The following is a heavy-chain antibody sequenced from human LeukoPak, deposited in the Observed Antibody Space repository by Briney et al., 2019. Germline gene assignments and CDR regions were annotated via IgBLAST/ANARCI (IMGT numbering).Heavy chain of an antibody. V-gene: IGHV1-69*05. D-gene: IGHD1-14*01. Sequence: ASVKVSCKASGGTFSSYAISWVRQAPGQGLEWMGGIIPIFGTANYAQKFRGRVTITTDESTSTAYMELSSLRSEDTAVYYCARDGISAAHDAFDIWGQGTMVTVSS. CDR1: GGTFSSYA. CDR3: ARDGISAAHDAFDI. CDR2: IIPIFGTA. J-gene: IGHJ3*02.